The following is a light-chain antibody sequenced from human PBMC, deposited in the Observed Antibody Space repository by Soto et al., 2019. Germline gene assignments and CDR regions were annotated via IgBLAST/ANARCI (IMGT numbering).Light chain of an antibody. V-gene: IGKV1-33*01. CDR3: QHYDNLPL. Sequence: DIQVTQSPSSLSASVGDRVSITCQASQGIRNHLNWYQQKPGKAPKLLIYDASTLETGVPSRFSGSGSGTDFTFTINSLQPEDIATYYCQHYDNLPLFGPGTKVDIK. J-gene: IGKJ3*01. CDR1: QGIRNH. CDR2: DAS.